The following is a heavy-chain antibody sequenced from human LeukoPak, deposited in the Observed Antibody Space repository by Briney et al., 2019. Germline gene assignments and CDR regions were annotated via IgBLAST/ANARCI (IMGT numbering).Heavy chain of an antibody. D-gene: IGHD1-26*01. CDR3: ARDMGGSYYGNAFDI. J-gene: IGHJ3*02. CDR1: GFTFDDYA. CDR2: ISWNSGSI. V-gene: IGHV3-9*01. Sequence: PGRSLRLSCAASGFTFDDYAMHWVRQAPGKGLEWVSGISWNSGSIGYADTVKGRFTISRDNAKNSLYLQMNSLRAEDTAVYYCARDMGGSYYGNAFDIWGQGTMVTVSS.